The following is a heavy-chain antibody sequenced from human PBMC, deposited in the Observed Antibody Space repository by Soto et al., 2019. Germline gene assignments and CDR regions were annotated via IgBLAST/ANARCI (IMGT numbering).Heavy chain of an antibody. D-gene: IGHD6-13*01. CDR2: IYYTGLT. J-gene: IGHJ4*02. V-gene: IGHV4-59*01. CDR3: ARSAAADY. CDR1: GGSISRFY. Sequence: SETLSLTCTVSGGSISRFYWSWIRLPPGKGLEWIGNIYYTGLTHYNPSLRGRVTISVDTSKNQFSLKLSSVTAADTAVYYCARSAAADYWGQGTLVTVSS.